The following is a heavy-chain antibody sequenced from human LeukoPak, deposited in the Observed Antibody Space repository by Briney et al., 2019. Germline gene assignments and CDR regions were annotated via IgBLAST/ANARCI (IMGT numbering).Heavy chain of an antibody. D-gene: IGHD3-10*02. CDR3: ARVLGSYYYYGMDV. CDR2: ISSSSSYI. V-gene: IGHV3-21*01. Sequence: PGGSLRLSCAASGFTFSSYSMNWVRQAPGKGLEWVSSISSSSSYIYYADSVKGRFTISRDNAKNSLYLQMNSLRAEDTAVYYCARVLGSYYYYGMDVWGQGTTVTVSS. J-gene: IGHJ6*02. CDR1: GFTFSSYS.